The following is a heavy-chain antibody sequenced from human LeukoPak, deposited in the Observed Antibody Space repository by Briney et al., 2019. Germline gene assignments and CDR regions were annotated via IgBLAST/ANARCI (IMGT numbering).Heavy chain of an antibody. D-gene: IGHD4-17*01. V-gene: IGHV3-48*01. J-gene: IGHJ4*02. Sequence: PGGSLRLSCAASGFTFSSYSLNWVRQAPGKGREWVSYISSSSRNIYYADSVNGGFTISRDNAKTTLYLQMSSLRVEDTAVYYCASGTLTVSPLDYWGQGTQVTVSS. CDR2: ISSSSRNI. CDR3: ASGTLTVSPLDY. CDR1: GFTFSSYS.